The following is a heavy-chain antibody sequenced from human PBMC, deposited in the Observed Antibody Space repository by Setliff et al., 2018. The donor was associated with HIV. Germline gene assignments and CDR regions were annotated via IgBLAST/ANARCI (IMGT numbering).Heavy chain of an antibody. CDR3: ARGLRGVIKGRYYYMDV. CDR2: INPGGGNT. CDR1: GYSFTTYY. Sequence: ASVKVSCKASGYSFTTYYIHWVRQAPGQGLEWLAVINPGGGNTNYAQKFQGRVTVTRDTSTSTVYMELNSLRPEDTAVYYCARGLRGVIKGRYYYMDVWGKGTTVTVSS. J-gene: IGHJ6*03. D-gene: IGHD3-10*01. V-gene: IGHV1-46*01.